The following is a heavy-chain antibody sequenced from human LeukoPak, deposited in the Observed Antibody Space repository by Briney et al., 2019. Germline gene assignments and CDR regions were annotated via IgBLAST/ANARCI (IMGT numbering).Heavy chain of an antibody. V-gene: IGHV1-46*01. D-gene: IGHD2-15*01. Sequence: GASVKVFCKASGYTFTSYYMHWVRQAPGQGLEWMGIINPSGGSTSYAQKFQGRVTMTRDTSTSTVYMELSSLRSEDTAVYYCARDLPHCSGGSCYASYYFDYWGQGTLVTVSS. CDR3: ARDLPHCSGGSCYASYYFDY. CDR2: INPSGGST. CDR1: GYTFTSYY. J-gene: IGHJ4*02.